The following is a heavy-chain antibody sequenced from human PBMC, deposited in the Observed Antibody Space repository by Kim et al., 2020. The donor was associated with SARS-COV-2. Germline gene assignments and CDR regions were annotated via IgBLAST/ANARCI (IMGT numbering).Heavy chain of an antibody. J-gene: IGHJ6*02. V-gene: IGHV3-30*04. D-gene: IGHD3-22*01. CDR1: GFTFSSYA. CDR3: ARDLILINYYDSSGYYHYYYYGMDV. Sequence: GGSLRLSCAASGFTFSSYAMHWVRQAPGKGLEWVAVISYDGSNKYYADSVKGRFTISRDNSKNTLYLQMNSLRAEDTAVYYCARDLILINYYDSSGYYHYYYYGMDVWGQGTTVTVSS. CDR2: ISYDGSNK.